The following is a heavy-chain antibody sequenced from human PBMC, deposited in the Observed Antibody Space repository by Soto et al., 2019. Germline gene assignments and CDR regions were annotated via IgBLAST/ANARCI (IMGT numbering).Heavy chain of an antibody. J-gene: IGHJ4*02. V-gene: IGHV3-30-3*01. Sequence: PGGSLRLSCGASGFTFSTYAMHWVRQAPGKGLEWVAVTSPNGDIRLYPDSVKGRFSISRDNSGNTLYLQMNNVRLEDTAVYFCARVHSHWGSVFENWGQGTLVTVSS. CDR3: ARVHSHWGSVFEN. D-gene: IGHD3-10*01. CDR1: GFTFSTYA. CDR2: TSPNGDIR.